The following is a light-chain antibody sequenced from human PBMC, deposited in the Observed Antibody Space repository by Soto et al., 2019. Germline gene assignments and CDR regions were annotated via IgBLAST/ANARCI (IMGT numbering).Light chain of an antibody. CDR2: SAS. J-gene: IGKJ2*01. CDR3: LQHSDYPFT. V-gene: IGKV1-17*01. CDR1: QGIRDA. Sequence: DIQMTQSPSSLSASVGDRVTITCRASQGIRDALGWYQQKPGKVPKRLIYSASSLQNGVPSRFSGSGSETVFTLTISSLQPEDCATYFCLQHSDYPFTFGQGTRLEV.